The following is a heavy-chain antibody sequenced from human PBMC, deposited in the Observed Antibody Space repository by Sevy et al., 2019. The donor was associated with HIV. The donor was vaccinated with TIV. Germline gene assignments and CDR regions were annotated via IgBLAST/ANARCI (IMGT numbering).Heavy chain of an antibody. J-gene: IGHJ6*02. Sequence: SLKISCAASGFTFDDYAMHWVRQAPGKGLEWVSGISWNSGSIGYADSVKGRFTISRDNAKNSLYLQMNSLRAEDTALYYCAKENDYSNDYYYYYGMDVWGQGTTVTVSS. V-gene: IGHV3-9*01. CDR3: AKENDYSNDYYYYYGMDV. CDR2: ISWNSGSI. D-gene: IGHD4-4*01. CDR1: GFTFDDYA.